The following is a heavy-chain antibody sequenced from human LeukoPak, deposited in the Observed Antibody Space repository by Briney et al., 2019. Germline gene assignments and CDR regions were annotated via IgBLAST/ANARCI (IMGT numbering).Heavy chain of an antibody. J-gene: IGHJ4*02. CDR2: INHRGST. Sequence: SETLSLTCAVYGGSFSGYYWNWIRQPPGRGLEWIGEINHRGSTTYNPSLESRVTISVDTSKNQFSLRLSSVTAADTAVYYCARRLLYFGDPDYWGQGTLVTVSS. CDR1: GGSFSGYY. V-gene: IGHV4-34*01. D-gene: IGHD3-10*01. CDR3: ARRLLYFGDPDY.